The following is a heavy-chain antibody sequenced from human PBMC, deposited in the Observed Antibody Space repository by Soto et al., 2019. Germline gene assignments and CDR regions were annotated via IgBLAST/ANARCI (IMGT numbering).Heavy chain of an antibody. D-gene: IGHD3-10*01. J-gene: IGHJ4*02. CDR1: GGSISSGGYS. Sequence: SETLSLTCAVSGGSISSGGYSWSWIRQPPGKGLEWIGYIYHNGSTYYNPSLKSRVTISVDRSKNQFSLKLSSVTAADTAVYYCARGQSMVRATWYYFDYWGQGTLVTVSS. CDR2: IYHNGST. V-gene: IGHV4-30-2*01. CDR3: ARGQSMVRATWYYFDY.